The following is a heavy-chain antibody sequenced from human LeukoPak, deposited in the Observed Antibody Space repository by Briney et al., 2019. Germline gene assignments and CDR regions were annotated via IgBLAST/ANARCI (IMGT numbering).Heavy chain of an antibody. CDR3: ARDLRRFLAEEAWFDP. D-gene: IGHD3-3*01. J-gene: IGHJ5*02. V-gene: IGHV4-61*02. CDR2: IYTSGST. CDR1: GGSIGTGSYY. Sequence: PSETLSLTCTVSGGSIGTGSYYWSWIRQPAGKGLEWIGRIYTSGSTNCNPFLKSRVTISIDTSKNQFSLKLTSMTAADTAVYYCARDLRRFLAEEAWFDPWGPGTLVTVSS.